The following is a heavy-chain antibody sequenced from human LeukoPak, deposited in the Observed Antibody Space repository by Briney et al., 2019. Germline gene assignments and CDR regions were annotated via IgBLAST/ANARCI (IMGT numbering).Heavy chain of an antibody. CDR2: ISGSGGST. V-gene: IGHV3-23*01. CDR3: ARDISSGWLWGGFDY. CDR1: GFTFSSYA. J-gene: IGHJ4*02. D-gene: IGHD6-19*01. Sequence: GGSLRLSCAASGFTFSSYAMSWVRQAPGKGLEWVSAISGSGGSTYYADSVKGRFTISRDNAKNSLYLQMNSLRDEDTAVYYCARDISSGWLWGGFDYWGQGTLVTVSS.